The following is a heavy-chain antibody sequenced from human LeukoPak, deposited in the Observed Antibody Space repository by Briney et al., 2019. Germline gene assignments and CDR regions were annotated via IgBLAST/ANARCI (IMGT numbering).Heavy chain of an antibody. J-gene: IGHJ4*02. CDR1: GFSRRTSGMC. V-gene: IGHV2-70*17. CDR3: VRICDGPPPDY. CDR2: RDLGDDK. Sequence: SGPALVKLTQTLTLPCTFSGFSRRTSGMCVGWIGRPQGKALEWLARRDLGDDKFYSTSLQTRLTTSKDTSKNQAALTMINMDPVDTATYYCVRICDGPPPDYWGQGTPVTVSS. D-gene: IGHD2-21*01.